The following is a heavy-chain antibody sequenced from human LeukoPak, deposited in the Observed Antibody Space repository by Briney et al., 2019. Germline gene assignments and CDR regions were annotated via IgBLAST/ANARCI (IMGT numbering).Heavy chain of an antibody. J-gene: IGHJ1*01. D-gene: IGHD2-2*01. CDR3: ARSYCSSTSCYAGGYFQH. V-gene: IGHV4-39*01. Sequence: KPSETLSLTCTVSGGSISSSNYYWGWIRQPPGKGLEWIGNIYYSGSTYYDPSLKSRVTISVDTSKNQFSLKLNSVTAADTAVYYCARSYCSSTSCYAGGYFQHWGQGTLVTVSS. CDR1: GGSISSSNYY. CDR2: IYYSGST.